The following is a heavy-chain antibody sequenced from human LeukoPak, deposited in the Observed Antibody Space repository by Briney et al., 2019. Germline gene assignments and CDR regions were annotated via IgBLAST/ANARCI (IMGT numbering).Heavy chain of an antibody. D-gene: IGHD3-22*01. CDR1: GGSFSGYY. Sequence: SETLSLTCAVYGGSFSGYYWSWIRQPPGKGLEWIGEINHSGSTNYNPSLKSRVTISVDTSKNQFSLRLSSMTAADTAVYFCARPGNYYDSSGVGIYFHYWGQGSLATVSS. J-gene: IGHJ4*02. V-gene: IGHV4-34*01. CDR2: INHSGST. CDR3: ARPGNYYDSSGVGIYFHY.